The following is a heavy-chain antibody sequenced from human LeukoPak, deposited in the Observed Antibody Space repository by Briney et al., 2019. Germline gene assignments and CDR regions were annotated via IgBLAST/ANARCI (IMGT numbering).Heavy chain of an antibody. V-gene: IGHV3-9*01. J-gene: IGHJ4*02. CDR1: GFTFDDYA. CDR3: AKDRKDIVAIGSYFDY. CDR2: ISWNSGSI. D-gene: IGHD5-12*01. Sequence: GRSLRLSCAASGFTFDDYAMHWVRQAPGKGLEWVSGISWNSGSIGYADSVKGRFTISRGNAKNSLYLQMNSLRAEDTALYYCAKDRKDIVAIGSYFDYWGQGTLVTVSS.